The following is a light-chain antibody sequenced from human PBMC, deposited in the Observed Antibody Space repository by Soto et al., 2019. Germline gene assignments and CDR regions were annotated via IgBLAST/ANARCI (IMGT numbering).Light chain of an antibody. V-gene: IGLV1-44*01. CDR2: ISN. CDR1: SSNIGSNT. CDR3: AAWDDSLNGVV. J-gene: IGLJ2*01. Sequence: QSVLTQPPSASGTPGQRVTISCSGGSSNIGSNTVSWYQQLPGAAPKLLIYISNERPSGVPDRFSGSKSGTSASLAISGLQSEDEADYYCAAWDDSLNGVVFGGGTKLTVL.